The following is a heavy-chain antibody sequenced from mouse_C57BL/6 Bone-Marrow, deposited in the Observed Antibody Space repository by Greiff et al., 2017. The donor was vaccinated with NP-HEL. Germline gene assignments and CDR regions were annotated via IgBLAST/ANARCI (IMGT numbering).Heavy chain of an antibody. Sequence: EVQLQQSGGGLVQPGGSMKLSCVASGFTFSNYWMNWVRQSPEKGLEWVAQIRLKSDNYATHYAESVKGRFTISRDDSKSSVYLQMNNLMAEDTGIYYCTRITTVVAPLGFDVWGTGTTVTVSS. D-gene: IGHD1-1*01. CDR3: TRITTVVAPLGFDV. J-gene: IGHJ1*03. CDR1: GFTFSNYW. CDR2: IRLKSDNYAT. V-gene: IGHV6-3*01.